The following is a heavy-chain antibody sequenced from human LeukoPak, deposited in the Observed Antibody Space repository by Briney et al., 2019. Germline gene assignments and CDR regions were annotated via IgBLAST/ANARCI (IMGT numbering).Heavy chain of an antibody. J-gene: IGHJ4*02. Sequence: ETLSLTCTVSGGSISGHYWSWVRQAPGKGLEWVSVIYSGGSTYYADSVKGRFTISRDNSKNTLYLQMNTLRAEDTAVYYCARDPRPYYYDSSGYVSWGQGTLVTVSS. CDR1: GGSISGHY. CDR2: IYSGGST. V-gene: IGHV3-66*01. CDR3: ARDPRPYYYDSSGYVS. D-gene: IGHD3-22*01.